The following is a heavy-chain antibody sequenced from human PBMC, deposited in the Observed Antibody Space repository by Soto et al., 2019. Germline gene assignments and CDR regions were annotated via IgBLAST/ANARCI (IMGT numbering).Heavy chain of an antibody. CDR3: AKLQTGGRAFDI. Sequence: GGSLRLSCAASGFTFSSYAMSWVRQAPGKGLEWVSAISGSGGSTYYADSVKGRFTISRDNSKNTLYLQMNSLGAEDTAVYYCAKLQTGGRAFDIWGQGTMVTVSS. V-gene: IGHV3-23*01. CDR1: GFTFSSYA. D-gene: IGHD3-16*01. CDR2: ISGSGGST. J-gene: IGHJ3*02.